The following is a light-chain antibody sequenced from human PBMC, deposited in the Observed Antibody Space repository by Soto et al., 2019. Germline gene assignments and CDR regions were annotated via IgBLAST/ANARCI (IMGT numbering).Light chain of an antibody. J-gene: IGKJ1*01. CDR1: QSLRSS. CDR3: QLYNNWPQT. CDR2: DAS. V-gene: IGKV3-15*01. Sequence: ETMMTQSPDTLSVSLGERATLSCRASQSLRSSLAWYQQKPGQAPRLLIYDASTRATGIPARFSGSGSGTDFTLTISGLQSEDFAVYYCQLYNNWPQTFGQGTKVDIK.